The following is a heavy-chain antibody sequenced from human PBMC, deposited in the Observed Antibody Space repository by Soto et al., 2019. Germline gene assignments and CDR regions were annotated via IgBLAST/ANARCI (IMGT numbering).Heavy chain of an antibody. D-gene: IGHD3-3*01. J-gene: IGHJ4*02. CDR3: ARHGGYDFWSGYPHHVDY. CDR1: GGSISSSSYY. V-gene: IGHV4-39*01. Sequence: SETLSLTCTVSGGSISSSSYYWGWIRQPPGKGLEWIGSIYYSGSTYYNPSLKSRVTISVDTSKNQFSLKLSSVTAADTAVYYCARHGGYDFWSGYPHHVDYWGQGTLVTVSS. CDR2: IYYSGST.